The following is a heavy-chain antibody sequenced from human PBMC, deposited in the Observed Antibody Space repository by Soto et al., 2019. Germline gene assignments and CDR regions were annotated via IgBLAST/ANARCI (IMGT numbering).Heavy chain of an antibody. CDR2: IYWDDDK. D-gene: IGHD4-17*01. J-gene: IGHJ4*02. CDR3: AHRRPRTVTTGYRDLFDY. CDR1: GFSLSTSGVG. V-gene: IGHV2-5*02. Sequence: ESGPTLVNPTQTLTLTCTFSGFSLSTSGVGVGWIRQPPGKALEWLALIYWDDDKRYSPSLKSRLTITKDTSKNQVVLTMTNMDPVDTATYYCAHRRPRTVTTGYRDLFDYWGQGTLVTVSS.